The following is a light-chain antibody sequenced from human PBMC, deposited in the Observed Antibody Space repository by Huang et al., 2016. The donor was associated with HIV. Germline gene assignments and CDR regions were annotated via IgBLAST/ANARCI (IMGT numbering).Light chain of an antibody. CDR2: TLS. Sequence: TPLSLPVTPGEPASMSCRSSQSLLDSSDGNTYLDWYVQKPGQSPQLLIYTLSYRASGVPDRFSGSGSGTNFTLTISRVDSGDVGIYYCMRHVDPITFGQGTRLEI. J-gene: IGKJ5*01. V-gene: IGKV2-40*01. CDR1: QSLLDSSDGNTY. CDR3: MRHVDPIT.